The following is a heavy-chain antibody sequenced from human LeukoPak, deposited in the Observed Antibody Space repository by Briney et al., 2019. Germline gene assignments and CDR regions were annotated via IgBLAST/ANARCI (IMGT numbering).Heavy chain of an antibody. J-gene: IGHJ4*02. D-gene: IGHD6-13*01. V-gene: IGHV3-23*01. CDR2: ISNNGGYT. CDR3: ARLEKQQRGFYFDY. CDR1: GFTFSSSA. Sequence: GGSLRLSCAASGFTFSSSAMSWVRQAPGKGLEWVSAISNNGGYTYYADSVQGRFTISRDNSKSTLCLQMNSLRAEDTAVYYCARLEKQQRGFYFDYWGQGTLVTVSS.